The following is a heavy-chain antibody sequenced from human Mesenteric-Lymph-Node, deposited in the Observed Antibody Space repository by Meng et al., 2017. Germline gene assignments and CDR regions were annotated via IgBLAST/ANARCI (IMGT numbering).Heavy chain of an antibody. CDR3: ARDRQLEGQKFTAFDI. D-gene: IGHD1-1*01. V-gene: IGHV4-61*01. CDR1: GGSISSSSYY. Sequence: SETLSLTCTVSGGSISSSSYYWGWIRQPPGKGLEWIGYIYYSGSTNYNPSLKSRVTISVDTSKNQFSLKLSSVTAADTAVYYCARDRQLEGQKFTAFDIWGPGTLITVSS. J-gene: IGHJ3*02. CDR2: IYYSGST.